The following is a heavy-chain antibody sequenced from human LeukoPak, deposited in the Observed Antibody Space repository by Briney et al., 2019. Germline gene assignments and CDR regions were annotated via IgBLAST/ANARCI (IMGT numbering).Heavy chain of an antibody. Sequence: GGSLRLSCAASGFTFSSYWMSWVRQAPGEGLEWVANIKQDGSEKYYVDSVKGRFTISRDNAKNSLYLQMNSLRAEDTALYYCAEDIAPDYDSSGYPDYWGQGTLVTVSS. J-gene: IGHJ4*02. D-gene: IGHD3-22*01. CDR2: IKQDGSEK. V-gene: IGHV3-7*03. CDR1: GFTFSSYW. CDR3: AEDIAPDYDSSGYPDY.